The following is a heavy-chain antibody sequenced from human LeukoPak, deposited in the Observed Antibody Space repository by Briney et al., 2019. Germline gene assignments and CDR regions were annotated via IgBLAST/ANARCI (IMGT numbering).Heavy chain of an antibody. CDR3: ARAIYDFWSGLRGPAFDI. D-gene: IGHD3-3*01. V-gene: IGHV4-4*07. Sequence: SETLSLTCTVSGGSISSYYWSWIRQPAGKGLEWIGRIYTSGSTNYNPSLKSRVTMSVDTSKNQFSLKLSSVTAADTAVYYCARAIYDFWSGLRGPAFDIWGQGTMVTVSS. CDR2: IYTSGST. J-gene: IGHJ3*02. CDR1: GGSISSYY.